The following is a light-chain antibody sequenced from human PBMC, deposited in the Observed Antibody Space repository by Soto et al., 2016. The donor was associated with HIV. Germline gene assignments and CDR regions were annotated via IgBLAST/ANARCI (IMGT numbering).Light chain of an antibody. CDR3: QQYNSYSLT. J-gene: IGKJ4*01. CDR2: AAS. Sequence: DIQMTQSPSSLSASVGDRVTITCRASQDISNSLAWFQQKPGKAPKSLIYAASSLRSGVPSKFSGSGSGTDFTLTISSLQPEDFATYYCQQYNSYSLTFGGGTKVEIK. CDR1: QDISNS. V-gene: IGKV1-16*02.